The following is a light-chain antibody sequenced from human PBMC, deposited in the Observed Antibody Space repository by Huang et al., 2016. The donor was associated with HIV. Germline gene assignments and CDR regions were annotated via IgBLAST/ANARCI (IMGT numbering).Light chain of an antibody. V-gene: IGKV3-20*01. CDR3: QQYGMSPRT. CDR1: QSVSNNF. CDR2: GAA. J-gene: IGKJ2*01. Sequence: EVVLTQSPGTLSLSPGERATLSCRASQSVSNNFLAWYQQKPGQPPRLLIYGAASRATGIPDRFSGSGSGTDLTLIISRLEPEDFAVYYCQQYGMSPRTFGQGTKLEIK.